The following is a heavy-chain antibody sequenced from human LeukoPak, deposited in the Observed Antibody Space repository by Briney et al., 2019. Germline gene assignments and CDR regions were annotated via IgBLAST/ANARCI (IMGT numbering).Heavy chain of an antibody. D-gene: IGHD5-24*01. CDR2: TYYRSKWYN. CDR1: GDSVSSNNVA. Sequence: SQTLSLTCAISGDSVSSNNVAWSWIRQSPSRGLEWLGRTYYRSKWYNDYALSVKSRITINPDTSENQFSLQLNSVTPEDTAVYYCARWLHDVSGFDIWAQGTMVTVSS. CDR3: ARWLHDVSGFDI. J-gene: IGHJ3*02. V-gene: IGHV6-1*01.